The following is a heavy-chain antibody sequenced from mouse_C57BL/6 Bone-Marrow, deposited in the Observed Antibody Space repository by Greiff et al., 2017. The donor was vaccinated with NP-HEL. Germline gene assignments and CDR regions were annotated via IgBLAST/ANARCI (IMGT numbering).Heavy chain of an antibody. CDR2: IYPRSGNT. Sequence: VQLQESGAELARPGASVKLSCKASGYTFTSYGISWVKQRTGQGLEWIGEIYPRSGNTYYNEKFKGKATLTADKSSSTAYMELRSLTSEDSAVYFCARGGFYYDYDVAHWGQGTTLTVSS. CDR3: ARGGFYYDYDVAH. D-gene: IGHD2-4*01. J-gene: IGHJ2*01. V-gene: IGHV1-81*01. CDR1: GYTFTSYG.